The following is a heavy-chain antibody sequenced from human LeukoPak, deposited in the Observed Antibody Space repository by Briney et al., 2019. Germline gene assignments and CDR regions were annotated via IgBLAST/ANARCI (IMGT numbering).Heavy chain of an antibody. D-gene: IGHD3-10*01. J-gene: IGHJ4*02. Sequence: PSETLSLTCAVYGGSFSGYYWSWIRQPPGKGLEWIGEINHSGSTNYNPSLKSRVTISVDTSKNQFSLKLSSVTAADTAVYYCARRPKNYYGLGSYYGYWGQGTLVTVSS. V-gene: IGHV4-34*01. CDR1: GGSFSGYY. CDR2: INHSGST. CDR3: ARRPKNYYGLGSYYGY.